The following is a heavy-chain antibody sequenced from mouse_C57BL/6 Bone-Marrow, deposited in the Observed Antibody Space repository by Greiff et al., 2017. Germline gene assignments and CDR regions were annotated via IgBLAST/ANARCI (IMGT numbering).Heavy chain of an antibody. V-gene: IGHV5-2*01. J-gene: IGHJ3*01. CDR1: EYEFPSHD. CDR2: INSDGGST. D-gene: IGHD2-4*01. CDR3: ATRCYDYDWFAY. Sequence: DVKLVESGGGLVQPGESLKLSCESNEYEFPSHDMSWVRKTPEKRLELVAAINSDGGSTYYPDTMERRFIISRDNTKKTLYLQMSSLRSEDTSLYYCATRCYDYDWFAYWGQGTRVTVSA.